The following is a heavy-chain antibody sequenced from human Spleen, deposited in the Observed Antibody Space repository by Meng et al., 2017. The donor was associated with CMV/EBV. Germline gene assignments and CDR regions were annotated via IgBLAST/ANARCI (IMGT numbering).Heavy chain of an antibody. J-gene: IGHJ4*02. V-gene: IGHV3-30-3*01. Sequence: GESLKISCAASGFTFSSYAMHWVRQAPGKGLEWVAVISYDGSNKYYADSVKGRFTISRDNSKNTLYLQMNSLRAEDTAVYYCASRLGSPAMADGYWGQGTLVTVSS. CDR3: ASRLGSPAMADGY. CDR2: ISYDGSNK. D-gene: IGHD5-18*01. CDR1: GFTFSSYA.